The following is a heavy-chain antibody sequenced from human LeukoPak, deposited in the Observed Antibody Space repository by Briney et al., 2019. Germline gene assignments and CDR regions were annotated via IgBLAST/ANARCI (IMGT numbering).Heavy chain of an antibody. Sequence: ASVKVSCEASGYTFTGYYMHWVQQAPGQGLEWMGWISPNSGRTNYAQKFQGRVTMTGDTSISTAYMELTRLTSDDTAVYYCARGTYYDSSAYSGVRLFDYWGQGTLVTVSS. CDR1: GYTFTGYY. J-gene: IGHJ4*02. CDR3: ARGTYYDSSAYSGVRLFDY. CDR2: ISPNSGRT. V-gene: IGHV1-2*02. D-gene: IGHD3-22*01.